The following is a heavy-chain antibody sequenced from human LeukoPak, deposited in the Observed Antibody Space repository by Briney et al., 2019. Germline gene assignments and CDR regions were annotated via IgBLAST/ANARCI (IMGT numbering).Heavy chain of an antibody. J-gene: IGHJ4*02. CDR3: ARVLARGVEADF. D-gene: IGHD3-10*01. Sequence: SESLSLTCTASGASVSSRSHYWSWIRQPPGKGLEWIGYIYYSGSTDYNPSLKSRVTISVDTSKNQFSLKLSSVTAADTAVYYCARVLARGVEADFWGQGTLVTVSS. CDR1: GASVSSRSHY. CDR2: IYYSGST. V-gene: IGHV4-61*01.